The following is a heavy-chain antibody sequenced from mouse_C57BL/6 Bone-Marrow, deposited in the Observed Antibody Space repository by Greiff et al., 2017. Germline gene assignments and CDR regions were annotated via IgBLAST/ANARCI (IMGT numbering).Heavy chain of an antibody. V-gene: IGHV5-17*01. Sequence: EVQLQESGGGLVKPGGSLKLSCAASGFTFSDYGMHWVRQAPEKGLEWVAYISSGSSTIYYADTVKGRFTISRDNAKNTLFLQMTSLRSEDTAMYYCARRRGTTVVAPFDYWGQGTTLTVSS. CDR2: ISSGSSTI. J-gene: IGHJ2*01. CDR1: GFTFSDYG. CDR3: ARRRGTTVVAPFDY. D-gene: IGHD1-1*01.